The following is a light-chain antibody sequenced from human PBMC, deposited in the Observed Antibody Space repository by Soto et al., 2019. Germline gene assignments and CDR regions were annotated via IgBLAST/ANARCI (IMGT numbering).Light chain of an antibody. Sequence: SSELTQPPSVSVAPGQTARVACGANNIGNERVHWYQQKPGQAPVLVVYDDADRPSGIPERFSGSNFGSTATLTISRVEAGDEADYYCQVWDSSRDHYVFGTGTKLTVL. J-gene: IGLJ1*01. CDR3: QVWDSSRDHYV. CDR2: DDA. CDR1: NIGNER. V-gene: IGLV3-21*02.